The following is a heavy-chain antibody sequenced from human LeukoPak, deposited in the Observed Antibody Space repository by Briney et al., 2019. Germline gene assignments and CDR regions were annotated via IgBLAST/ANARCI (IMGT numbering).Heavy chain of an antibody. Sequence: GGSLRLSCAASGFTFSSYAMSWVRQAPGKGLEWVSGISGSDRSTYYADSVKGRFIISRDNSKNTLYLQMNSLRAEDTAVYYCARDTDFWSGYPGGGYYYYYMDVWGKGTTVTVSS. V-gene: IGHV3-23*01. CDR3: ARDTDFWSGYPGGGYYYYYMDV. CDR2: ISGSDRST. J-gene: IGHJ6*03. CDR1: GFTFSSYA. D-gene: IGHD3-3*01.